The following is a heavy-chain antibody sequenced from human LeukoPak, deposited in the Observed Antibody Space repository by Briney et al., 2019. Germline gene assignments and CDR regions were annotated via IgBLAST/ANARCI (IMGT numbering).Heavy chain of an antibody. Sequence: GRYLRLSCAASGFTFSSYAMHWVRQAPGKGLEWVAVISYDGSNKYYADSVKGRFTISRDNSKNTLYLQMNSLRAEDTAVYYCAREEVGYGDYVGDYWGQGTLVTVSS. V-gene: IGHV3-30-3*01. CDR2: ISYDGSNK. J-gene: IGHJ4*02. CDR3: AREEVGYGDYVGDY. D-gene: IGHD4-17*01. CDR1: GFTFSSYA.